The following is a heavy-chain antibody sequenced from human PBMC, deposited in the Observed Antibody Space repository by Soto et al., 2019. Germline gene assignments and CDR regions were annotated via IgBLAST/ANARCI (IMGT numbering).Heavy chain of an antibody. V-gene: IGHV4-39*01. CDR1: GGSISSSSYY. J-gene: IGHJ3*02. CDR2: IYYSGST. Sequence: QLQLQESGPGLVKPSETLSLTCTVSGGSISSSSYYWGWIRQPPGKGLEWIGSIYYSGSTYYNPSLKSRVTISVDTSKNQFSLKLSSVTAADTAVYYCASEDIVVVVAANDAFDIWGQGTMVTVSS. D-gene: IGHD2-15*01. CDR3: ASEDIVVVVAANDAFDI.